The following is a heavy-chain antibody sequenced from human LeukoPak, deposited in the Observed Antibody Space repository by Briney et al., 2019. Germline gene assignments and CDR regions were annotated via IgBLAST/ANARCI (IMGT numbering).Heavy chain of an antibody. CDR2: IKTKTYGGTT. Sequence: GGSLRLSCVASGFTFSNAWMNWVRQAPGKGPEWVGRIKTKTYGGTTDYAAPVKGRFTISRDDSKNTLYLQLNSLKTEDTAFYYCTTGRRDGYHAEDFWGQGTLVTVSS. D-gene: IGHD5-24*01. V-gene: IGHV3-15*01. CDR3: TTGRRDGYHAEDF. J-gene: IGHJ4*02. CDR1: GFTFSNAW.